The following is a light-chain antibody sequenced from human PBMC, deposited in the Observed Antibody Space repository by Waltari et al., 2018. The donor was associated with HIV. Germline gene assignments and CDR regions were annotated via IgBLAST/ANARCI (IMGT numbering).Light chain of an antibody. J-gene: IGKJ1*01. CDR2: KAS. V-gene: IGKV1-5*03. CDR3: QQYNSFTWT. Sequence: MTQSSSTLSASEGDRVTIICRASQSISSWLAWYQHKTGKAPKLLIYKASSLESGFPSRFSGSGSGTEFTLTISSLQPDDFATYYCQQYNSFTWTFGQGTKVEIK. CDR1: QSISSW.